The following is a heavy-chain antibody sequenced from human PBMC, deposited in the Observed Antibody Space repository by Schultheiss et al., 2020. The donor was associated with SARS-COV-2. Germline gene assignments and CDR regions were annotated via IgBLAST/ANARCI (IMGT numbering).Heavy chain of an antibody. J-gene: IGHJ4*02. V-gene: IGHV3-48*04. Sequence: GGSLRLSCVGSGFTFSSYAMSWVRQAPGKGLEWLSYISETGTTIYYADSVKGRFIMSRDDGRNSLYLQMNSLRAEDTAVYYCTTEWYNWNDDFDYWGQGTLVTVSS. CDR1: GFTFSSYA. D-gene: IGHD1-1*01. CDR2: ISETGTTI. CDR3: TTEWYNWNDDFDY.